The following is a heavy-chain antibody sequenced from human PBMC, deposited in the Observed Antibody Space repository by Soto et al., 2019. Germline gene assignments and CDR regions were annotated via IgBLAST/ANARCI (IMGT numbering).Heavy chain of an antibody. CDR1: GFTLSSYS. D-gene: IGHD6-19*01. J-gene: IGHJ4*02. V-gene: IGHV3-21*01. CDR2: IRSSSSYI. Sequence: PGXSLRLSCAASGFTLSSYSLNWFRQAPVKGLEWVSSIRSSSSYIYYADSVKGRFTISRDNAKNSLYLQMNSLRAEDTAVYYCARDLTAVAGTDYWGQGTLVTVSS. CDR3: ARDLTAVAGTDY.